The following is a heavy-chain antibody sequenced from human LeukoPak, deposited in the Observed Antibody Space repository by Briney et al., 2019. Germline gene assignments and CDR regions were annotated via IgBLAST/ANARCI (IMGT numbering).Heavy chain of an antibody. CDR1: GLTFRSYA. D-gene: IGHD5-18*01. CDR2: ISGSGDNT. J-gene: IGHJ4*02. V-gene: IGHV3-23*01. CDR3: ARGADNYGYTFDY. Sequence: GGSLRLSCAASGLTFRSYAMNWVRQAPGKGLEWVSAISGSGDNTYYAHSVKGRFTISRDNSKNTLYLQMNSLRAEDTAIYYCARGADNYGYTFDYWGQGTLVTASS.